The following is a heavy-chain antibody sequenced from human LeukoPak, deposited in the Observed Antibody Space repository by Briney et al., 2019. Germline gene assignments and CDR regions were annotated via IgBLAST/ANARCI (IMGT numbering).Heavy chain of an antibody. CDR3: AVIYCSGGSCYSPYYFDY. Sequence: PSETLSLTCTVSGGSIRSHYWSWIRQPPGKGLEWIGSIYYSGSTYYNPSLKSRVTISVDTSKNQFSLKLSSVTAADTAVYYCAVIYCSGGSCYSPYYFDYWGQGTLVTVSS. V-gene: IGHV4-59*04. D-gene: IGHD2-15*01. CDR1: GGSIRSHY. CDR2: IYYSGST. J-gene: IGHJ4*02.